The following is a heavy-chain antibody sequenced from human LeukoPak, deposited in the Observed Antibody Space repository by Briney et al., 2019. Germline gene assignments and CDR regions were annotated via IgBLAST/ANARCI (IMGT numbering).Heavy chain of an antibody. J-gene: IGHJ4*02. D-gene: IGHD3-10*01. CDR1: GGSFSGYY. Sequence: SETLSLTCAVFGGSFSGYYWSWIRLPPGKGLEWIGEINHSGSTNYNPSLKSRVTISVDTSKNQFSLKLNSVTAADTAVYYCATLMVRGFLFDSWGQGTLSPSPQ. CDR2: INHSGST. V-gene: IGHV4-34*01. CDR3: ATLMVRGFLFDS.